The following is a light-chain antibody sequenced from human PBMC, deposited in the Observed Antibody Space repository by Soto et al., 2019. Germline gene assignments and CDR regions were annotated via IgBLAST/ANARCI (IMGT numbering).Light chain of an antibody. V-gene: IGLV3-21*04. CDR1: NIGSKS. J-gene: IGLJ2*01. CDR3: RVWGSGSDHPV. CDR2: YDN. Sequence: SYELTQPPSVAVAPGETASITCGGNNIGSKSVHWYQQKPGQAPVLVIYYDNDRPSGIPERFSGSNSGNTATLTISRVEAADEAGYYCRVWGSGSDHPVFGGGTQLTVL.